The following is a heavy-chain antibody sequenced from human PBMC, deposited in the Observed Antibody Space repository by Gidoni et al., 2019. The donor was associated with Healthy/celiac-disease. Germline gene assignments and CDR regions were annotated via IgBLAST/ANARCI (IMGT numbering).Heavy chain of an antibody. CDR1: GFTFSSYG. CDR2: IWYDGSNK. CDR3: ARGPRGYSGSYLY. D-gene: IGHD1-26*01. J-gene: IGHJ4*02. Sequence: QVQLVESGGGVVQPGRSLRLSCAASGFTFSSYGMHWVRQAPGKGLEWVAGIWYDGSNKYYADSVKGRFTISRDNSKNTLYLQMNSLRAEDTAVYYCARGPRGYSGSYLYWGQGTLVTVSS. V-gene: IGHV3-33*01.